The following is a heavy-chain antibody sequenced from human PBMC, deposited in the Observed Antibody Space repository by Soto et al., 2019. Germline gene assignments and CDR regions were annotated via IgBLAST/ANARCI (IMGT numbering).Heavy chain of an antibody. V-gene: IGHV4-4*02. CDR1: GVSISSGNW. J-gene: IGHJ4*02. CDR2: IFHDGTA. D-gene: IGHD3-10*01. Sequence: SETLSLTCAVSGVSISSGNWWTWVRQTPQRGLEYIGEIFHDGTANYYPSFERRVAISVGTSKNQFSLKLTSVTAADTAIYFCARLVYDTRLNYMYFDFWGQGALVTVSS. CDR3: ARLVYDTRLNYMYFDF.